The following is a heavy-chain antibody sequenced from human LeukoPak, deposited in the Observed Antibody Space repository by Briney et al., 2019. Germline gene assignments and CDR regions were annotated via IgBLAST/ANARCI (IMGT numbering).Heavy chain of an antibody. D-gene: IGHD4-23*01. V-gene: IGHV3-21*01. CDR1: GFTFSSYS. J-gene: IGHJ4*02. CDR2: ISSSSSYI. Sequence: AGGSLRLSCAASGFTFSSYSMNWVRQAPGKGLEWVSSISSSSSYIYYADSVKGRFTISRDNAKNSLYLQMNSLRAEDTAVYYCARGRTTVVNPCGYWGQGTLVTVSS. CDR3: ARGRTTVVNPCGY.